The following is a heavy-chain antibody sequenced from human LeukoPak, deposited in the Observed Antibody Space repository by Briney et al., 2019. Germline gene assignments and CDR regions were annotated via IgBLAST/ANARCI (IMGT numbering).Heavy chain of an antibody. J-gene: IGHJ4*02. D-gene: IGHD3-10*01. Sequence: GGSLRLSCAASGFTFSSYAMSWVRQAPGKGLEWVSTISTSGGSTYYADSVKGRFTISRDNSKNTLYLRMNSLRAEDTAVYYCAKDKMVRGVTDWGQGTLAIVSS. CDR1: GFTFSSYA. CDR2: ISTSGGST. CDR3: AKDKMVRGVTD. V-gene: IGHV3-23*01.